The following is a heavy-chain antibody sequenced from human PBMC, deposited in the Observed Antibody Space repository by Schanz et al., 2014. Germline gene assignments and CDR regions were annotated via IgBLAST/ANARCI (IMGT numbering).Heavy chain of an antibody. CDR3: AKGLLAVGARADVFDV. CDR1: GFNFKAYA. V-gene: IGHV3-23*01. D-gene: IGHD2-21*01. Sequence: EAQLLESGGGLVQPGGSLRLSCAASGFNFKAYAMSWVRQAPGKGREWVSGIEFSGGTTYYADSVKVRFTISRDNSKNILTMQMSSLRAEDTALYYCAKGLLAVGARADVFDVWGQGTMVTVSP. J-gene: IGHJ3*01. CDR2: IEFSGGTT.